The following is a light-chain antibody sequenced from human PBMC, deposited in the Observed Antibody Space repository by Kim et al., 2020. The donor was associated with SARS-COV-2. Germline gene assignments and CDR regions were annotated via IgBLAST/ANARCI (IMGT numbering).Light chain of an antibody. CDR2: GKN. J-gene: IGLJ2*01. CDR3: NSRGSNDNVL. Sequence: VAVGQTVLITCQGDSLRSFYATWYQQKPGQAPIVVIYGKNNRPSGIPDRFSGSSSGDTASLTITGTQAGDEADYYCNSRGSNDNVLFGGGTKLTVL. CDR1: SLRSFY. V-gene: IGLV3-19*01.